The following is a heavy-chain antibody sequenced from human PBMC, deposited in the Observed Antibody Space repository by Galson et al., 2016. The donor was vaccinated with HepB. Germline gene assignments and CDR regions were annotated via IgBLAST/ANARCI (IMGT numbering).Heavy chain of an antibody. CDR3: ARDPRFSNWYFDL. J-gene: IGHJ2*01. Sequence: SVKVSCKASGYTFTRNALHWVRQAPGQRLEWMGWINAGNGNTKYSEKFQGRVTITRDTSASTVYMELSSLRSEDTAVDYCARDPRFSNWYFDLWGRGTLVTVSS. V-gene: IGHV1-3*01. CDR2: INAGNGNT. D-gene: IGHD2-2*01. CDR1: GYTFTRNA.